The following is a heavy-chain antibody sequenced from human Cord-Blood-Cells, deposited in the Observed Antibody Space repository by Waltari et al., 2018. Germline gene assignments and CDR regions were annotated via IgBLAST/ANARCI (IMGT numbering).Heavy chain of an antibody. J-gene: IGHJ4*02. Sequence: QVQLQQWGAGLLKPSETLSLTCAVYGGSFSGYYWSWISQPPGKGLEWLGEINHSGSTNYNPSLKSRVTISVDTSKNQFSLKLSSVTAADTAVYYCARGLYNWNDAPFDYWGQGTLVTVSS. CDR1: GGSFSGYY. D-gene: IGHD1-20*01. CDR3: ARGLYNWNDAPFDY. CDR2: INHSGST. V-gene: IGHV4-34*01.